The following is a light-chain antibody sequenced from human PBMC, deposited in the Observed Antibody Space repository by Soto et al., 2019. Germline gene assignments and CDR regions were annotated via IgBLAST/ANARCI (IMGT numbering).Light chain of an antibody. V-gene: IGLV2-14*01. Sequence: LTQPASVSGSPGQSITISCTGTSSDVGGYNFVSWYQQHPGKAPKLMIYDVSNRPSGVSNRFSGSKSGNTASLTISGLQAEDEADYYCSSYTSSSTYVFGTGTKVTVL. CDR2: DVS. J-gene: IGLJ1*01. CDR3: SSYTSSSTYV. CDR1: SSDVGGYNF.